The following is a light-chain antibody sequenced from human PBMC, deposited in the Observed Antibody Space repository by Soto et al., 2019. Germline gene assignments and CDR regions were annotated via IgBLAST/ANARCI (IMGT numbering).Light chain of an antibody. J-gene: IGKJ1*01. CDR1: QGIRND. CDR2: AAS. V-gene: IGKV1-17*01. Sequence: DIQMTQSPSSLSASVGDRVTITCRASQGIRNDVGWYQQRPGNAPKRLIYAASTLQSGVPSDFSGSGFGTEFTLTISGLQAEDSATYYCLQYHSFPRTFGRGTNVEVK. CDR3: LQYHSFPRT.